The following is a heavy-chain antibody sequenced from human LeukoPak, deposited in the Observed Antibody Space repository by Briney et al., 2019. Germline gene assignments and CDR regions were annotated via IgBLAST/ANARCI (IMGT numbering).Heavy chain of an antibody. D-gene: IGHD5-12*01. CDR1: GFTFSSYA. J-gene: IGHJ4*02. V-gene: IGHV3-23*01. Sequence: GGSLRLSCAASGFTFSSYAMSWVRQAPGKGLEWVSAISGSGGSTYYADSVKGRFTISRDNSKNTLYLQMNSLRAEDTAVYYCARGKFYSGNGAFDYWGQGTLVTVSS. CDR2: ISGSGGST. CDR3: ARGKFYSGNGAFDY.